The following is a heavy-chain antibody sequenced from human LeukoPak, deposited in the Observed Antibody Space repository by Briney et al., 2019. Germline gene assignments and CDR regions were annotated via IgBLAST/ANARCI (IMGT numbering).Heavy chain of an antibody. CDR2: INWNGGST. D-gene: IGHD6-19*01. J-gene: IGHJ3*02. CDR1: GFTFTKFW. CDR3: ARDIVLIAVAVRGSFDI. Sequence: PGGSLRLSCEASGFTFTKFWMSWVRQAPGKGLEWVSGINWNGGSTGYADSVKGRFTISRDNAKNSLYLQMNSLRAEDTALYYCARDIVLIAVAVRGSFDIWGQGTMVTVSS. V-gene: IGHV3-20*04.